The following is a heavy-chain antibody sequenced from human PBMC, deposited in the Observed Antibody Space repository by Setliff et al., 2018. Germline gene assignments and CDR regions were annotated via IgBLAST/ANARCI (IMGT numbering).Heavy chain of an antibody. CDR1: GGSISSGGYY. CDR3: GRSSDGALDY. Sequence: SETLSLTCAVSGGSISSGGYYWSWIRQHPGKGLEWIGYIYYAGNTYYNPSLKSRLVISLDTSKNQFSLKLDSVTAADTAIYYCGRSSDGALDYWGQGTLVTVSS. CDR2: IYYAGNT. V-gene: IGHV4-31*11. J-gene: IGHJ4*02.